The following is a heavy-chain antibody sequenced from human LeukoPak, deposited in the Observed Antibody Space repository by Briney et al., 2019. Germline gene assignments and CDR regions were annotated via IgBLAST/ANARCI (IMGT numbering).Heavy chain of an antibody. J-gene: IGHJ4*02. CDR3: ATEITMVRGVIITTDYFDY. CDR1: GYTLTELS. Sequence: ASVKVSCKVSGYTLTELSMHWVRQAPGKGLEWMGGFDPEDGETIYVQKFQGRVTMTEDTSTDTAYMELSSLRSEDTAVYYCATEITMVRGVIITTDYFDYWGQGTLVTVSS. D-gene: IGHD3-10*01. V-gene: IGHV1-24*01. CDR2: FDPEDGET.